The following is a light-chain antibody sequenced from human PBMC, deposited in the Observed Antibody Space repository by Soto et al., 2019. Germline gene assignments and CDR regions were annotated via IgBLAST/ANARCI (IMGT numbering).Light chain of an antibody. V-gene: IGKV3-11*01. Sequence: ETVLTQSPATLSLSPGERATLSCRASRSISTYLAWYQQKPGQAPRLLIYEALNRATGIPARFSGSGSGTDFTLTISSLEPEDFAVYYCQQYGSSPWTFGQGTKVEIK. CDR2: EAL. J-gene: IGKJ1*01. CDR1: RSISTY. CDR3: QQYGSSPWT.